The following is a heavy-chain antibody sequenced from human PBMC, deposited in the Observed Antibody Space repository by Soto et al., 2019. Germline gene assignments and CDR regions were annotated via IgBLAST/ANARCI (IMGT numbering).Heavy chain of an antibody. CDR2: SSGSGGST. D-gene: IGHD3-22*01. Sequence: GGSLRLSCAASGFTFSSYAMSWVRQAPGKGLEWVSASSGSGGSTYYADSVKGRFTISRDNSKNTLYLQMNSLRAEDTAVYYCAKGTYYYDSSGYYYWGQGTLVTVSS. J-gene: IGHJ4*02. CDR1: GFTFSSYA. V-gene: IGHV3-23*01. CDR3: AKGTYYYDSSGYYY.